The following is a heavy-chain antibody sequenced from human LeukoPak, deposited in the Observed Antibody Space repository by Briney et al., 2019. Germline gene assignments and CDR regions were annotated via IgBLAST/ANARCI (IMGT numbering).Heavy chain of an antibody. Sequence: GGSLTLSCAVSGFTLSGSWLNWVRQAPGKGLEWVGRVQRKTEGETQHYHAPVKGRFTISREDSKNTLYLQMNSLKTEDTAVYYCTTRVVTTNDYWGQGTLVTVSS. V-gene: IGHV3-15*01. J-gene: IGHJ4*02. CDR3: TTRVVTTNDY. D-gene: IGHD2-21*02. CDR2: VQRKTEGETQ. CDR1: GFTLSGSW.